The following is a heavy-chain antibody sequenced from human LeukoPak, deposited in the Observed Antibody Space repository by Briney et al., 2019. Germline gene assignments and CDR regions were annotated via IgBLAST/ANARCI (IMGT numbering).Heavy chain of an antibody. D-gene: IGHD3-9*01. CDR3: ARSPPYDILTGFDY. CDR1: GYTFTSYG. V-gene: IGHV1-18*01. J-gene: IGHJ4*02. CDR2: ISAYNGNT. Sequence: ASVKVSCKASGYTFTSYGISGVRQAPGQGLEWMGWISAYNGNTNYAQKLQGRVTMTTDTSTSTAYMELRSLRSDDTAVYYCARSPPYDILTGFDYWGQGTLVTVSS.